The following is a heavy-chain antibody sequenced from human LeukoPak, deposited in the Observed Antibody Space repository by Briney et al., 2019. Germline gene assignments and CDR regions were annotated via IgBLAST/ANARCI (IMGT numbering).Heavy chain of an antibody. CDR1: GYSFTTYW. V-gene: IGHV5-51*01. D-gene: IGHD3-16*01. CDR3: AIFDFLFGEIDNWFDP. CDR2: IYPGDSDT. Sequence: GESLKISCKGSGYSFTTYWIGWVRQMPGKGLEWMGIIYPGDSDTRYSQSFQGQVTISADKSISTAYLQWSSLKASDTAMYYCAIFDFLFGEIDNWFDPWGQGTQVTVSS. J-gene: IGHJ5*02.